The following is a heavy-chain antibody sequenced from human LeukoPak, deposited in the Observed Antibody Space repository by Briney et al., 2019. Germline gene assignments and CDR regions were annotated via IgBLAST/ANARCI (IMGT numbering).Heavy chain of an antibody. J-gene: IGHJ4*02. CDR1: GFIFDDYA. V-gene: IGHV3-20*04. CDR3: ARVGAPHDY. Sequence: GGSLRLSCAASGFIFDDYAMSWVRQVPGKGLEWVSGISWNGGSKGYADSVKGRFTISRDNAKNSLYLQMNSLRAEDTAVYYCARVGAPHDYWGQGTLVTVSS. D-gene: IGHD3-16*01. CDR2: ISWNGGSK.